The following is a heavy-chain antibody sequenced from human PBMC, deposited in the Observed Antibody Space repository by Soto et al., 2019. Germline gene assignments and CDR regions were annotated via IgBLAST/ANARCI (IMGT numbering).Heavy chain of an antibody. J-gene: IGHJ4*02. V-gene: IGHV3-23*01. D-gene: IGHD3-22*01. CDR1: GFTFSSYA. Sequence: GGSLRLSCAASGFTFSSYAMNWVRQAPGKGLEWVSIISGSGGSTYYADSVKGRFTISRDNSKSTLYLHVNSLRADDTAVYYCAKNSDISGYYTQNWGQGTLVTVSS. CDR2: ISGSGGST. CDR3: AKNSDISGYYTQN.